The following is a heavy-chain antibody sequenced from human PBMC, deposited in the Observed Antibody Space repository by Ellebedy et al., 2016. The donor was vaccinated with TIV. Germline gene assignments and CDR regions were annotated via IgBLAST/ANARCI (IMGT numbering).Heavy chain of an antibody. CDR3: ASLPPLY. J-gene: IGHJ4*02. V-gene: IGHV3-21*01. CDR1: GFTFSSYT. CDR2: ITSTSTYT. Sequence: GGSLRLSCVASGFTFSSYTMKWVRQAPGKGLEWVSSITSTSTYTYYTDSVKGRFTISKDNVNNSLYLQLNSLRADDTAVYYCASLPPLYWGQGTLVTVSS.